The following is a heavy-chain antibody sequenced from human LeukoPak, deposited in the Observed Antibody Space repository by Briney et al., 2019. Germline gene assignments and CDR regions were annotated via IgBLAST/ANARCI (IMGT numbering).Heavy chain of an antibody. CDR2: IYYSGST. V-gene: IGHV4-31*03. D-gene: IGHD3-3*01. Sequence: PSETLSLTCTVSGGSISSGGYYWSWIRQHPGKGLEWLGYIYYSGSTYYNPSLKSRVTISVDTSKNQFSLKLSSVTAADTAVYYCARVRFLEWLNQLDNWFDPWGQGTLVTVSS. J-gene: IGHJ5*02. CDR3: ARVRFLEWLNQLDNWFDP. CDR1: GGSISSGGYY.